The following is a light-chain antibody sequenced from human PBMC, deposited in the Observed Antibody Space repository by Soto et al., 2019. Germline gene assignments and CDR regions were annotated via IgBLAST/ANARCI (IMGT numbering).Light chain of an antibody. CDR3: QQYDTSPYT. V-gene: IGKV3-20*01. J-gene: IGKJ1*01. CDR2: DTS. CDR1: QSLSTNY. Sequence: EIVLTQSPGNLSLSPGERATLSCGTSQSLSTNYLAWYQQKPGQAPRLLIYDTSRRATGIPDRFSGSGSGSDFPLTSSRLETEDFAKYFCQQYDTSPYTFAQGTKVDIK.